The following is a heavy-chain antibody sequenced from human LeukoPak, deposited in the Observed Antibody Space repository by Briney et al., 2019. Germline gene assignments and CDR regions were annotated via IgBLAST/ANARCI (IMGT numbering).Heavy chain of an antibody. J-gene: IGHJ3*02. V-gene: IGHV4-4*07. CDR3: ARGPLGGESFDI. Sequence: PSETLSLTRTVSGGSLSNHYWNWIRHPAGTGLEYIGRIFHTGSTNYNPSLKSRVTMSVDTSNNQFSLNLTSVTAADTAVYYCARGPLGGESFDIWGQGTMVTVSS. CDR1: GGSLSNHY. D-gene: IGHD3-16*01. CDR2: IFHTGST.